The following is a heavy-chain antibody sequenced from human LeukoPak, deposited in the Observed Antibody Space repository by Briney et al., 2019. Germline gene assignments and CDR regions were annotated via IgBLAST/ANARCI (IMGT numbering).Heavy chain of an antibody. CDR3: ARSYGSGTYYNYFDY. Sequence: GGSLRLSCAASGFTFSSYAMSWVRQAPGKGLEWVSAISGGGDTTYYADSVGGRFTISRDNSKNTLYLQMDSLRAEDTAVYYCARSYGSGTYYNYFDYWGQGTLVTVPS. V-gene: IGHV3-23*01. D-gene: IGHD3-10*01. J-gene: IGHJ4*02. CDR1: GFTFSSYA. CDR2: ISGGGDTT.